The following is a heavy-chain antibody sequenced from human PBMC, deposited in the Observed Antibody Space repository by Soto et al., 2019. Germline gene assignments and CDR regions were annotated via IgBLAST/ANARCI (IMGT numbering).Heavy chain of an antibody. CDR3: TTEWWGYSSPQSKSAPQRKYYYYMDV. CDR2: IKSKTDGGTT. CDR1: GFTFSNAW. V-gene: IGHV3-15*01. J-gene: IGHJ6*03. Sequence: GGSLRLSCAASGFTFSNAWMSWVRQAPGKGLEWVGRIKSKTDGGTTDYAAPVKGRFTISRDDSKNTLYLQMNSLKTEDTAVYYCTTEWWGYSSPQSKSAPQRKYYYYMDVWGKGTTVTVSS. D-gene: IGHD6-13*01.